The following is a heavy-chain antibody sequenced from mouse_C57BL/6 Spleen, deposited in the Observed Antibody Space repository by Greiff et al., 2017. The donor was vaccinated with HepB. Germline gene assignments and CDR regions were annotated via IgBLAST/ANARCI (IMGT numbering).Heavy chain of an antibody. V-gene: IGHV1-42*01. CDR1: GYSFTGYY. J-gene: IGHJ4*01. D-gene: IGHD2-4*01. Sequence: VQLKQSGPELVKPGASVKISCKASGYSFTGYYMNWVKQSPEKSLEWIGEINPSTGGTTYNQKFKAKATLTVDKSSSTAYMQLKSLTSEDSAVYYCAREGDDYDGAMDYWGQGTSVTVSS. CDR2: INPSTGGT. CDR3: AREGDDYDGAMDY.